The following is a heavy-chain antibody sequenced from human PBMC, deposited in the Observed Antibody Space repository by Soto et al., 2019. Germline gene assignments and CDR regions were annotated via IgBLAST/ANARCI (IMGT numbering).Heavy chain of an antibody. Sequence: EVQLLESGGGLVQPGGSLRLSCAASGFTFSSYAMSWVRQAPGKGLEWVSAISGSGGSTYYAASVKGQFTISRDNSKNARYLQMNSLRAEDTAVYYCAKDQAGSNIVDYWGQGTLVTVSS. J-gene: IGHJ4*02. D-gene: IGHD3-10*01. CDR2: ISGSGGST. CDR3: AKDQAGSNIVDY. CDR1: GFTFSSYA. V-gene: IGHV3-23*01.